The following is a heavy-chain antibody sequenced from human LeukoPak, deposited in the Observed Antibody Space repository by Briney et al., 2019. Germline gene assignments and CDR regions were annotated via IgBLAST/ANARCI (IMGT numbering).Heavy chain of an antibody. CDR3: ARGESIPTMCEY. CDR1: GGTFSSYA. V-gene: IGHV1-69*05. D-gene: IGHD2-2*02. J-gene: IGHJ4*02. Sequence: GASVKVSCKASGGTFSSYAISWVRQAPGQGLEWMGGIIPIFGTANYAQKFQGRVTITTDESTSTAYMELSRLRSEDTAVYYCARGESIPTMCEYWGQGTLVTVSS. CDR2: IIPIFGTA.